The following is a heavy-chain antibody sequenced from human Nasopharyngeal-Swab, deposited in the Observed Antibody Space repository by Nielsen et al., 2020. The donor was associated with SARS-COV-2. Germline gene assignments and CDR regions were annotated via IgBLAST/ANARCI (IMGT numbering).Heavy chain of an antibody. J-gene: IGHJ6*02. CDR2: ISAYSGST. CDR3: ARDEAGSDDDYYGIDV. D-gene: IGHD6-19*01. V-gene: IGHV1-18*04. Sequence: ASAMDFCKASGYTFINYGTTWVRQAAGQGREGMGWISAYSGSTNYAQKLQGRVTMTTDTSTSTAYMELRSLRSDDTAVYYCARDEAGSDDDYYGIDVWGRGTTVTVSS. CDR1: GYTFINYG.